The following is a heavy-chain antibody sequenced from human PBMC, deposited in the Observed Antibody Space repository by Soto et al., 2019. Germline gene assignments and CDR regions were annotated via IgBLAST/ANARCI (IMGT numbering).Heavy chain of an antibody. J-gene: IGHJ6*02. CDR2: ISYDGSNK. V-gene: IGHV3-30-3*01. D-gene: IGHD1-26*01. CDR1: GFTFSSYA. CDR3: ARALGELLQVSYYYYGRDV. Sequence: SLRLSCAASGFTFSSYAMHWVRQAPGKGLEWVAVISYDGSNKYYADSVKGRFTISRDNSKNTLYLQMNSLRAEDTAVYYCARALGELLQVSYYYYGRDVWGQGTTVTVSS.